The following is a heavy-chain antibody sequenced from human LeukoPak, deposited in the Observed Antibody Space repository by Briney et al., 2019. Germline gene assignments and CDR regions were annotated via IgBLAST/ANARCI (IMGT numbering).Heavy chain of an antibody. CDR2: ISSNGGST. CDR1: GITFSSYS. J-gene: IGHJ5*02. V-gene: IGHV3-64D*06. CDR3: VPQWLGTA. Sequence: GGSLRLSCAASGITFSSYSMHWVRQAPGRGLEYVSLISSNGGSTYYADSVKGRFTISRDNSKNTLYLQMSSLRAEDTAVYYCVPQWLGTAWGQGTLVTVSS. D-gene: IGHD6-19*01.